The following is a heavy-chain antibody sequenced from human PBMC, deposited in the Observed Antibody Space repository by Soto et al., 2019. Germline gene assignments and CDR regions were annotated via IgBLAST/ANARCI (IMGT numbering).Heavy chain of an antibody. CDR2: ISGSGGST. CDR1: GFTFSGSA. V-gene: IGHV3-23*01. J-gene: IGHJ6*02. CDR3: AKVTPPTTVTRRDYYYYGMDV. D-gene: IGHD4-17*01. Sequence: PGGSLRLSCAASGFTFSGSAMSWVRQAPGKGLEWVSAISGSGGSTYYADSVKGRFTISRDNSKNTLYLQMNSLRAEDTAVYYCAKVTPPTTVTRRDYYYYGMDVWGQGTTVTVSS.